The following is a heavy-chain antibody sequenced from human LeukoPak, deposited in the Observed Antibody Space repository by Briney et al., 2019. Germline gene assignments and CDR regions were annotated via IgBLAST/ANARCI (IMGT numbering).Heavy chain of an antibody. CDR2: IYTSGST. V-gene: IGHV4-61*02. D-gene: IGHD3-10*01. CDR3: ADSGGY. J-gene: IGHJ4*02. Sequence: SETLSLTCTVSGVSISSNNYYWSWIRQPAGKGLEWIGRIYTSGSTNYNPSLKSRVTISVDTSKNQFSLQLTSVTAADTAVYYCADSGGYWGQGTLVTVSS. CDR1: GVSISSNNYY.